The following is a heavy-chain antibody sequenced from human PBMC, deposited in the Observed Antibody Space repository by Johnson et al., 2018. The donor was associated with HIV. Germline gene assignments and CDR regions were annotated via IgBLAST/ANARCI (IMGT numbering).Heavy chain of an antibody. CDR2: MGYDGSNK. D-gene: IGHD2-21*01. CDR3: ARAGVVFSTASHDAFDI. Sequence: QVQLVESGGGVFQPGGSLRLSCAASGFPFSSYGMHWVRQAPGKGLEWVAFMGYDGSNKYYADSVKGRFTISRDNSKNTLYLQMNSLRAEDTAVYYCARAGVVFSTASHDAFDIWGQGTMVTVSS. J-gene: IGHJ3*02. CDR1: GFPFSSYG. V-gene: IGHV3-30*02.